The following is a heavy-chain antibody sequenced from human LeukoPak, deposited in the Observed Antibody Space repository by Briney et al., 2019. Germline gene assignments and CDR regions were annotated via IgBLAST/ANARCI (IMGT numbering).Heavy chain of an antibody. V-gene: IGHV4-34*01. J-gene: IGHJ5*02. CDR2: INHSGST. D-gene: IGHD2-2*01. Sequence: SETLSLTCAVYGGSSSGYYWSWIRQSPGKGLEWIGEINHSGSTNYNPSLTSRVTISVDTSKNQFSLKLTSVTAADTPVYCAKGQYQPRFDPWGQGTLVTVSS. CDR1: GGSSSGYY. CDR3: AKGQYQPRFDP.